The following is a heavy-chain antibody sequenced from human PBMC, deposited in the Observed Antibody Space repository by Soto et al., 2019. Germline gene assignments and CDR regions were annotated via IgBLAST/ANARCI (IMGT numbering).Heavy chain of an antibody. CDR1: GYTFTRYG. CDR2: ISGYDGRT. J-gene: IGHJ6*02. D-gene: IGHD2-21*02. Sequence: QVHLVQSGAEVKKPGASVKVYCKTSGYTFTRYGISWVRQAPGQGLEWLGWISGYDGRTNLAQKVQDRVTMTTDTSTSTVYMELRSLRSDDTAVYYCAREGDVPYYYYGMDVWGQGTTVTVSS. V-gene: IGHV1-18*01. CDR3: AREGDVPYYYYGMDV.